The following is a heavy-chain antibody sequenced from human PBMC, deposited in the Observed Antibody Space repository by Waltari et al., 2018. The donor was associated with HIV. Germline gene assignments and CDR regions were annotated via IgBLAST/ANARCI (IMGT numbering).Heavy chain of an antibody. V-gene: IGHV1-69*01. J-gene: IGHJ3*01. CDR3: ARSDFGELVRGQRAFDV. CDR2: FKPILGAA. D-gene: IGHD3-10*01. CDR1: EGAFNTLA. Sequence: QVPLEQSRAETKKPGSSVTVSCNASEGAFNTLAFTWVRQAPGQGLQWVGGFKPILGAAKNEKIVQDRLTITADAATWTVYREVRSLSSDDTAIYYCARSDFGELVRGQRAFDVGGQGTMV.